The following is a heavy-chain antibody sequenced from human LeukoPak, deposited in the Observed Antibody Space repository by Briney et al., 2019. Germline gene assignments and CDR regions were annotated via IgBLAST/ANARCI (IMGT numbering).Heavy chain of an antibody. CDR2: IYSVGGST. D-gene: IGHD6-19*01. CDR1: GFTVSSNY. J-gene: IGHJ4*02. CDR3: AKQWLTSIFDY. Sequence: GGSLRLSCAASGFTVSSNYMSWVRQAPGKGLEWVSAIYSVGGSTYYADSVKGRFTISRDNSKNTLYLQMNSLRAEDTAVYYCAKQWLTSIFDYWGQGTLVTVSS. V-gene: IGHV3-53*01.